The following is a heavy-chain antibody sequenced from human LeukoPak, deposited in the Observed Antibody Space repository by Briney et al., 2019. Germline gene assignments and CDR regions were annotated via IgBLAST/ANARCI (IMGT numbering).Heavy chain of an antibody. CDR3: ASLIAAAGTDWFDP. Sequence: SSETLSLTCTVSGGSISSYYWSWIRQPPGKGLEWIGYIYYSGSTNYNPSLKSRVTISVDTSKNQFSLKLSSVTAADTAVYYCASLIAAAGTDWFDPWGQGTLVTVST. D-gene: IGHD6-13*01. J-gene: IGHJ5*02. CDR1: GGSISSYY. CDR2: IYYSGST. V-gene: IGHV4-59*01.